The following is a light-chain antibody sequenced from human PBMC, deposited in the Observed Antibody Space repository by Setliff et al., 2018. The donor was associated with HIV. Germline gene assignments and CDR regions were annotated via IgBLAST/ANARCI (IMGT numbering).Light chain of an antibody. CDR3: QQYGMSYT. Sequence: EIVVTQSPGTLSLSPGERATPSCRASQTVNSTSLTWYQQKPGQAPRLLIYGASRRASGIPDRFSGSGSGTDFTLTISRLEPEDFAVYYCQQYGMSYTFGQGTKVDIK. J-gene: IGKJ2*01. CDR2: GAS. CDR1: QTVNSTS. V-gene: IGKV3-20*01.